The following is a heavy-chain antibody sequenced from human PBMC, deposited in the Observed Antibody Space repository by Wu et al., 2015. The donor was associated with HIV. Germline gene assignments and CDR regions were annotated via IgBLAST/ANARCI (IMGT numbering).Heavy chain of an antibody. CDR2: INPSGGST. J-gene: IGHJ4*02. D-gene: IGHD1-7*01. Sequence: QVQLVQSGAEVKKPGASVKVSCKASGYTFTSYYMHWVRQAPGQGLEWMGIINPSGGSTSYAQKFQGRVTMTRDTSTSTVYMELSSLRSEDTAVYYCARDPGTRGPSWNWLDYWGQGTLVTVSS. V-gene: IGHV1-46*03. CDR1: GYTFTSYY. CDR3: ARDPGTRGPSWNWLDY.